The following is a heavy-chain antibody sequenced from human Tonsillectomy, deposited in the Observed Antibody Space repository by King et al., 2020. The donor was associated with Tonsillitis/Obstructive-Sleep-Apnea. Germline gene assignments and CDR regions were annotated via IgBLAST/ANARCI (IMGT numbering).Heavy chain of an antibody. J-gene: IGHJ6*03. CDR2: MYAGDSDA. D-gene: IGHD1-1*01. CDR1: GYTFTNYW. V-gene: IGHV5-51*01. Sequence: QLVQSGAEVKKPGESLKISCLASGYTFTNYWIAWVRQMPGKGLECMGIMYAGDSDARYSPAFHGQIIFSADRSVNTAYLQWSRLNASDTAIYYCARVDTPYLPGNAPRIHYYYIVVWGKGTTVTVSS. CDR3: ARVDTPYLPGNAPRIHYYYIVV.